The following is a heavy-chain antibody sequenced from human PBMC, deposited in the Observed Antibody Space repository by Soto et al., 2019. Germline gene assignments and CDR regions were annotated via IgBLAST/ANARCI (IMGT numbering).Heavy chain of an antibody. J-gene: IGHJ6*02. CDR2: TYYRSKWYN. V-gene: IGHV6-1*01. CDR3: ARWGELPNYYYYGMDV. CDR1: GDSVSSNSAA. D-gene: IGHD1-26*01. Sequence: SQTLSLTCVISGDSVSSNSAAWNWIRQSPSRGLEWLGRTYYRSKWYNDYAVSVKSRITINPDTSKNQFSLQLNSVTPEDTAVYDGARWGELPNYYYYGMDVWGQGTTVTVS.